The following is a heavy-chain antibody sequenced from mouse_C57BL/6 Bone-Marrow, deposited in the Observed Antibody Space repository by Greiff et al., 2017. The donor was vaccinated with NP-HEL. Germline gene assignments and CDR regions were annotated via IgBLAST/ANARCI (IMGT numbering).Heavy chain of an antibody. Sequence: EVHLVESGGGLVQPGGSLKLSCAASGFTFSDYYMYWVRQTPEKRLEWVAYISNGGGSTYYPDTVKGRFTISRDNAKNTLYLQMSRLKSEDTAMYYCARQDYGAWFAYWGQGTLVTVSA. J-gene: IGHJ3*01. V-gene: IGHV5-12*01. D-gene: IGHD1-1*01. CDR2: ISNGGGST. CDR3: ARQDYGAWFAY. CDR1: GFTFSDYY.